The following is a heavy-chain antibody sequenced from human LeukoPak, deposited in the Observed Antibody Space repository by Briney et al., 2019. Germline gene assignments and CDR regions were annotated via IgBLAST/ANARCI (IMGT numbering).Heavy chain of an antibody. V-gene: IGHV1-46*01. CDR3: ARDGGSYGDAAN. J-gene: IGHJ4*02. D-gene: IGHD4-17*01. CDR2: INPSGGST. CDR1: GYTFTSYY. Sequence: ASVKVSCKASGYTFTSYYMHWVRQAPGQGLEWMGIINPSGGSTSYAQKFQGRVTMTRDMSTSTVYMELSSLRSEDTAVYYCARDGGSYGDAANWGQGTLVIVSS.